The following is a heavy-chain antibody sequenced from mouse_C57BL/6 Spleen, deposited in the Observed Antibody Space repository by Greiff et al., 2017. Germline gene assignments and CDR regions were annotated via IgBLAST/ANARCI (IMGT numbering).Heavy chain of an antibody. Sequence: LVKPGASVKISCKASGYAFSSSWMNWVKQRPGKGLEWIGRIYPGDGDTNYNGKFKGKATLTADKSSSTAYMQLSSLTSEDSAVHFCARGEFITNLFDYWGQGTTLTGSS. J-gene: IGHJ2*01. CDR2: IYPGDGDT. CDR1: GYAFSSSW. D-gene: IGHD1-1*01. CDR3: ARGEFITNLFDY. V-gene: IGHV1-82*01.